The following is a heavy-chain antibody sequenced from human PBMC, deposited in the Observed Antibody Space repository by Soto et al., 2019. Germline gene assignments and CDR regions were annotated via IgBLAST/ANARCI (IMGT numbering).Heavy chain of an antibody. CDR1: GFTFRSYA. V-gene: IGHV3-23*01. J-gene: IGHJ3*02. D-gene: IGHD1-7*01. Sequence: GGSLRLSCAASGFTFRSYAMNWVRQAPGKGLEWVSVISGSAGSTYYADSVKGRFTISRDTSKNTLYLQLNSLRAEDTAVYYCAKGNSWSPALVLDIWGQGTMVTVSS. CDR3: AKGNSWSPALVLDI. CDR2: ISGSAGST.